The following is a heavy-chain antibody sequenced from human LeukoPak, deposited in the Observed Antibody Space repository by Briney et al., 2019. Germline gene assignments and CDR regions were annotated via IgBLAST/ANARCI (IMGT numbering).Heavy chain of an antibody. D-gene: IGHD2-2*01. J-gene: IGHJ6*02. CDR3: ARPYCSSTSCYRIYGMDV. Sequence: SETLSLTCTVSGGSISSYYWSWIRQPPGKGLEWIGEINHSGSTNYNPSLKSRVTISVDTSKNQFSLKLSSVTAADTAVYYCARPYCSSTSCYRIYGMDVWGQGTAVTVSS. V-gene: IGHV4-34*01. CDR1: GGSISSYY. CDR2: INHSGST.